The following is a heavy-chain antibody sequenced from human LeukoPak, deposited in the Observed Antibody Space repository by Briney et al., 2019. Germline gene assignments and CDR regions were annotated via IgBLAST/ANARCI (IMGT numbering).Heavy chain of an antibody. Sequence: SETLSLTCTVSGGSISSSSYYWGWIRQPPGKGLEWIGSIYYSGSTYYNPSLKSRVTISVDTSKNQFSLKLGSVTAADTAVYYCARHPYSSSSRGAFDIWGQGTMVTVSS. D-gene: IGHD6-6*01. CDR2: IYYSGST. CDR1: GGSISSSSYY. J-gene: IGHJ3*02. V-gene: IGHV4-39*01. CDR3: ARHPYSSSSRGAFDI.